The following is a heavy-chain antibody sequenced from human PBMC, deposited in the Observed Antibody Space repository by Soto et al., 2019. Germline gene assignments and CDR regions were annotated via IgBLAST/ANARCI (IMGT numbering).Heavy chain of an antibody. V-gene: IGHV1-2*04. J-gene: IGHJ4*02. D-gene: IGHD4-17*01. CDR3: ARDSQDLDSGDYPGQVPFDC. CDR2: INPNRGGT. CDR1: GYTFTGYY. Sequence: ASVKVSCKASGYTFTGYYMHWVRQAPGQGREWMGWINPNRGGTNYAQNFQGWVTMTRDTSISTAYMEVRRLTSDYTAVYYCARDSQDLDSGDYPGQVPFDCWGQGTLFTVSS.